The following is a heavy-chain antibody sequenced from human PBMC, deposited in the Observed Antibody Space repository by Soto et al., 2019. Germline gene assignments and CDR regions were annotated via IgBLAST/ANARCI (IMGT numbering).Heavy chain of an antibody. J-gene: IGHJ6*02. V-gene: IGHV4-59*01. D-gene: IGHD6-13*01. CDR1: RGFIRTYS. Sequence: SETLSLTCTVSRGFIRTYSWSWIRQSPGKGLEWIGYIYDSGIAKYNPSLKSRVTMSIYTSKNQFSLKLRSVTAADTAVYYCASLYSIKDNGMDVWGQGTTVTVSS. CDR2: IYDSGIA. CDR3: ASLYSIKDNGMDV.